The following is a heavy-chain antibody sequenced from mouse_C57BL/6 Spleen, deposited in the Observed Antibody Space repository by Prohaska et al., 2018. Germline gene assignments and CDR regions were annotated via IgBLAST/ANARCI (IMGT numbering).Heavy chain of an antibody. Sequence: EVKLEESGGGLVQPGGSMKLSCVASGFTFSNYWMNWVRQSPEKGLEWVAQIRLKSDNYATHYAESVKGRFTISRDDSKSSVYLQMNNLRAEDTGIYYCTVDGYYWYFDVWGTGTTVTVSS. J-gene: IGHJ1*03. V-gene: IGHV6-3*01. CDR1: GFTFSNYW. CDR2: IRLKSDNYAT. CDR3: TVDGYYWYFDV. D-gene: IGHD2-3*01.